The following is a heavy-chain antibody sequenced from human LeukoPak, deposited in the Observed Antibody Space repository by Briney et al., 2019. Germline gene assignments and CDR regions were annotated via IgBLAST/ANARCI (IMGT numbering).Heavy chain of an antibody. V-gene: IGHV1-69*06. CDR1: GGTFSSYA. J-gene: IGHJ6*04. CDR3: ARAQQTTMYYYYYGMDV. Sequence: SVKVSCKASGGTFSSYAISWVRQAPGQGLEWMGGIIPIFGTANYAQKFQGRVTITADKSTSTAYMGLSSLRSEDTAVYYCARAQQTTMYYYYYGMDVWGKGTTVTVSS. CDR2: IIPIFGTA. D-gene: IGHD5-12*01.